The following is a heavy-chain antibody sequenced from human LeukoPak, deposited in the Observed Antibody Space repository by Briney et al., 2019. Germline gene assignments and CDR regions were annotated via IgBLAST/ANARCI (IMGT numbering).Heavy chain of an antibody. D-gene: IGHD3-22*01. CDR3: AKDHGTYYYDSSGYRFDY. J-gene: IGHJ4*02. CDR2: ISGSGGST. V-gene: IGHV3-23*01. Sequence: GGSLRLSCAASGFTFSSYAMSWVRQAPGKGLEWVSAISGSGGSTDYADSVKGRVNISRDNSKHTLYLQMKRLRAEDTAVYYCAKDHGTYYYDSSGYRFDYWGQGTLVTVSS. CDR1: GFTFSSYA.